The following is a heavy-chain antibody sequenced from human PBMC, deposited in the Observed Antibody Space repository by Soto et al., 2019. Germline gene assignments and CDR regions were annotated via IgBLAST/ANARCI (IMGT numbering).Heavy chain of an antibody. V-gene: IGHV4-30-2*01. CDR2: IYHNGAT. CDR3: ARFTIPGGFDP. Sequence: PSETLSLTCAVSCGSISSAGYSWNWIRQPPGKGPEWIGYIYHNGATYYNPSLKSRLTMSVDRSKNQFSLKLSSVNAADTAVYYCARFTIPGGFDPWGQGILVTVSS. J-gene: IGHJ5*02. CDR1: CGSISSAGYS. D-gene: IGHD2-21*01.